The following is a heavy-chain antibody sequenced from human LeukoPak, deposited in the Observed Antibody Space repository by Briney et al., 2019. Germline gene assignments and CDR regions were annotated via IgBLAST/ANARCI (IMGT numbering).Heavy chain of an antibody. CDR1: GFTFDDYA. Sequence: PGGSLRLSCAASGFTFDDYAMHWVRQAPGKGLVWVSLISGDGGSTYYADSVKRRFTISRDNSKNSLYLEMNSLRSEDTALYYCAKDISYFDWLGAFDIWGQGTMVTVSS. D-gene: IGHD3-9*01. V-gene: IGHV3-43*02. CDR3: AKDISYFDWLGAFDI. CDR2: ISGDGGST. J-gene: IGHJ3*02.